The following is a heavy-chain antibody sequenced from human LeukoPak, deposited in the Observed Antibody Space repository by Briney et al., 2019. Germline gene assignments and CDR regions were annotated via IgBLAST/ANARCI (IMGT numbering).Heavy chain of an antibody. Sequence: SETLSLTCTVPGGSISSYYWSWIRQPPGKGLEWIGYIYYSGSTNYNPSLKSRVTISVDASKNQFSLKLSSVTAADTAVYYCARVASRISGYYYGMDVWGKGTTVTVSS. CDR1: GGSISSYY. J-gene: IGHJ6*04. V-gene: IGHV4-59*01. CDR2: IYYSGST. D-gene: IGHD2-15*01. CDR3: ARVASRISGYYYGMDV.